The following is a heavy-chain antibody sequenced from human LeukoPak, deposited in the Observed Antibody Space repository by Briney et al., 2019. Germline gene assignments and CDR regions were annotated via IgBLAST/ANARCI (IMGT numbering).Heavy chain of an antibody. CDR2: IYYSGST. CDR3: ARHEGDASGSYMYNWFDP. D-gene: IGHD3-3*01. Sequence: SETLSLTCTVSGGSISRYFWSWIRQPPGKGLEWIGYIYYSGSTNYNPSLKSRVTISVDTSKNQVSLKLSSVTAADTAVYYCARHEGDASGSYMYNWFDPWGQGTLVTVSS. V-gene: IGHV4-59*08. CDR1: GGSISRYF. J-gene: IGHJ5*02.